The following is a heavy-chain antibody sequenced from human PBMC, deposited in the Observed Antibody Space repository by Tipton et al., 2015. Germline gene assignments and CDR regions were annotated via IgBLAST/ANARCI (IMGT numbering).Heavy chain of an antibody. CDR1: GFTFSSYG. Sequence: SLRLSCAASGFTFSSYGMAWVRQMPGKGLEWMGLIYPYDSDTRYNPSFRGQVTISADTSINTAFLQWHSLEASDTAMYYCARNQEDFDLWGRGTLVTVSS. J-gene: IGHJ2*01. V-gene: IGHV5-51*01. CDR3: ARNQEDFDL. CDR2: IYPYDSDT.